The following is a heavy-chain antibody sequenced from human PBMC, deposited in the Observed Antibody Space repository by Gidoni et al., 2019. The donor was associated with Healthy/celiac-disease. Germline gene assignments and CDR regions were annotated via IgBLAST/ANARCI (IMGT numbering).Heavy chain of an antibody. CDR3: AAGGYCSGGSCYYGMDV. CDR2: IVVGSGNT. CDR1: GVTFTSSA. V-gene: IGHV1-58*02. D-gene: IGHD2-15*01. J-gene: IGHJ6*02. Sequence: QMQLVQSGPEVKKPGTSVKVSCKASGVTFTSSAMPWVRQARGQRLEWIGWIVVGSGNTNYAQKFQERVTITRDMSTSTAYMELSSLRSEDTAVYYCAAGGYCSGGSCYYGMDVWGQGTTVTVSS.